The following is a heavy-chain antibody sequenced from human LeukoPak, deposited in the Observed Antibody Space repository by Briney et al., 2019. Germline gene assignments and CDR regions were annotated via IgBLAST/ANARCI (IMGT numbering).Heavy chain of an antibody. CDR2: IKADGSEE. D-gene: IGHD2-15*01. J-gene: IGHJ5*01. Sequence: GGSLRLSCAASGFTFSSYWMSWVRQAPGIGLEWLANIKADGSEEFYVDSVKGRFTISGDNAKNSLYLQMNSLRAEDTAVYYCARIYCSRGSCYSSNWFDSWGQGTLVTVSS. CDR1: GFTFSSYW. CDR3: ARIYCSRGSCYSSNWFDS. V-gene: IGHV3-7*05.